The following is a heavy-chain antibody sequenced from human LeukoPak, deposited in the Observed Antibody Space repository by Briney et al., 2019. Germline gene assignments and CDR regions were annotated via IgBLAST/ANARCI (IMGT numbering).Heavy chain of an antibody. CDR1: GFTFDDYA. V-gene: IGHV3-9*01. CDR2: ISWNSGTM. J-gene: IGHJ4*02. CDR3: AKDMEAAVAGTMNY. D-gene: IGHD6-19*01. Sequence: PGRSLRLSCAASGFTFDDYAMHWVRQAPGKGLEWVSGISWNSGTMGYADSVKGRFIISRDNAENSLYLQMNSLRAEDTALYYCAKDMEAAVAGTMNYWGQGTLVTVSS.